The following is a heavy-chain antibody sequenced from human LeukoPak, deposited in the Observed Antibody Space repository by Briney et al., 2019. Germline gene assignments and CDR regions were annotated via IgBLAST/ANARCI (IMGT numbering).Heavy chain of an antibody. CDR1: GGSFSGYY. CDR3: ARWYYDFWSGHENNWFDP. V-gene: IGHV4-34*01. J-gene: IGHJ5*02. CDR2: INHSGST. Sequence: SETLSLTCAVYGGSFSGYYWSWIRQPPGKGLEWIGEINHSGSTNYNPSLKSRVTISIDTSKNQFSLKLSSVTAADTAVYYCARWYYDFWSGHENNWFDPWGQGTLVTVSS. D-gene: IGHD3-3*01.